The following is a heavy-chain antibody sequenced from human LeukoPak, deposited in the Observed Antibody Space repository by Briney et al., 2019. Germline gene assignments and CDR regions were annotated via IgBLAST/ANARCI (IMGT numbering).Heavy chain of an antibody. CDR2: ISSSSSYI. D-gene: IGHD3-22*01. J-gene: IGHJ5*02. CDR3: AREARYYDSSGLSWFDP. Sequence: GGSLRLSCAASGFTFSSYSMNWVRQAPGKGLEWVSSISSSSSYIYYADSVKGRFTISRDNAKNSLYLQMNSLRAEDTAVYYCAREARYYDSSGLSWFDPWGQGTLVTVSS. CDR1: GFTFSSYS. V-gene: IGHV3-21*01.